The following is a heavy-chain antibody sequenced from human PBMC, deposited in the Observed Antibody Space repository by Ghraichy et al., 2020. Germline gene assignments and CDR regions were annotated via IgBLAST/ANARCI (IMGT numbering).Heavy chain of an antibody. Sequence: GGSLRLSCAASGFTFSAYWMSWVRQTPGKGLEWVANIKQDGSQRNYLDSVEGRFTISRDNAKNSVYLQMDSLRADDTAVYYWARDSTTVTNLRGGDCWGQGTLVTVSS. CDR2: IKQDGSQR. CDR1: GFTFSAYW. J-gene: IGHJ4*02. CDR3: ARDSTTVTNLRGGDC. D-gene: IGHD4-17*01. V-gene: IGHV3-7*03.